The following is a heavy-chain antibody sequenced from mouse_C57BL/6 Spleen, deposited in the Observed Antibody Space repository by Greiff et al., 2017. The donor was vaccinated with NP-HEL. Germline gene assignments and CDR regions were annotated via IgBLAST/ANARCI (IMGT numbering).Heavy chain of an antibody. V-gene: IGHV5-4*01. CDR2: ISDGGSYT. CDR3: ARDWMRGYFDV. Sequence: EVMLVESGGGLVKPGGSLKLSCAASGFTFSSYAMSWVRRTPEKRLEWVATISDGGSYTYYPDNVKGRFTISRDNAKNNLYLQMSHLKSEDTAMYYCARDWMRGYFDVWGTGTTVTVSS. J-gene: IGHJ1*03. CDR1: GFTFSSYA.